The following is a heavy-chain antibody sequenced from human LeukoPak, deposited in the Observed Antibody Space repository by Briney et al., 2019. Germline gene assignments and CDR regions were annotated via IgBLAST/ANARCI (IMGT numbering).Heavy chain of an antibody. V-gene: IGHV4-4*07. J-gene: IGHJ6*03. D-gene: IGHD1-7*01. CDR3: AREITGTTNYYYYMDV. Sequence: SETLSLTCTVSGGSISSYYWSWIRQPAGKGLEWIGRIYTSGSTNYNPSPKSRVTMSVDTSKNQFSLKLSSVTAADTAVYYCAREITGTTNYYYYMDVWGKGTTVTVSS. CDR1: GGSISSYY. CDR2: IYTSGST.